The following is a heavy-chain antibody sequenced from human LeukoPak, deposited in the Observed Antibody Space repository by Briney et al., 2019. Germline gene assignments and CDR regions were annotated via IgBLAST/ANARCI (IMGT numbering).Heavy chain of an antibody. CDR3: ARRSRTFYYYGMDV. J-gene: IGHJ6*02. Sequence: SETLSLTCTVSGGSISSSSYYWGWIRQPPGKGLEWIGSIYYSGSTYYNPSLKSRVTISVDTSKNQFSLKLSSVTAADTAVYYCARRSRTFYYYGMDVWGQGTTVTVSS. D-gene: IGHD2/OR15-2a*01. CDR1: GGSISSSSYY. V-gene: IGHV4-39*01. CDR2: IYYSGST.